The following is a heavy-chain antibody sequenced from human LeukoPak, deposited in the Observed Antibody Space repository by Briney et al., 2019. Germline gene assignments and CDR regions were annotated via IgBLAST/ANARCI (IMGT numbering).Heavy chain of an antibody. J-gene: IGHJ3*02. D-gene: IGHD6-19*01. CDR3: ARRNLHSGAWHPSVFDI. CDR1: GFTVSSNY. Sequence: GGSLRLSCAASGFTVSSNYMNWVRQAPGKGLEWVSIIYSGGTTYYADSVKGRFTISRDNSKNTLYLQMDSLRAEDTAVYYCARRNLHSGAWHPSVFDIWGQGTLVTVSS. V-gene: IGHV3-66*01. CDR2: IYSGGTT.